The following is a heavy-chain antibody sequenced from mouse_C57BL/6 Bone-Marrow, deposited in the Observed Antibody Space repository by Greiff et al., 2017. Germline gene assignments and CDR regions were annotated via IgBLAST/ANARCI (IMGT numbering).Heavy chain of an antibody. D-gene: IGHD1-1*01. Sequence: EVKLVESGAELVKPGASVKLSCTASGFYIKDYYMHWVKQRTEQGLEWIGRIDPEDGETKYAPKFQGKATITADTSSNTAYLQLSSLTSEDTAVYYCASPPYYGSGYWYFDVWGTGTTVTVSS. CDR1: GFYIKDYY. J-gene: IGHJ1*03. CDR2: IDPEDGET. V-gene: IGHV14-2*01. CDR3: ASPPYYGSGYWYFDV.